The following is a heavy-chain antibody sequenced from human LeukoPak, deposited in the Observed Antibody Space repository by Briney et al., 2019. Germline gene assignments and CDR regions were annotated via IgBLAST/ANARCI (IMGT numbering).Heavy chain of an antibody. CDR1: GFTFSSYA. Sequence: GGSLRLSCAAFGFTFSSYAMHWDRQAPGKGLEWVTGISYDGINKYYADSVKGRFTISRDNSKNTLDLQMNSLRPEDTALYYCARGNYDIWTGYHDAFDIWGQGTMVTVSS. CDR2: ISYDGINK. CDR3: ARGNYDIWTGYHDAFDI. V-gene: IGHV3-30-3*01. D-gene: IGHD3-9*01. J-gene: IGHJ3*02.